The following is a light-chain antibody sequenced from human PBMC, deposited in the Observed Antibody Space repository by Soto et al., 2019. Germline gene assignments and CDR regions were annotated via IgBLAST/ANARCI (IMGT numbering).Light chain of an antibody. J-gene: IGKJ2*01. V-gene: IGKV3-15*01. CDR3: QQYKNWPPYT. Sequence: EIVVSQSPPTLSVTTGERVTLSCRASQSVSSSLAWYQQKPGQAPRLLIYDTSTRATTIPARFSGSGSGTEFTLTISGLQSEDSAVYYCQQYKNWPPYTLGQGTKVDIK. CDR1: QSVSSS. CDR2: DTS.